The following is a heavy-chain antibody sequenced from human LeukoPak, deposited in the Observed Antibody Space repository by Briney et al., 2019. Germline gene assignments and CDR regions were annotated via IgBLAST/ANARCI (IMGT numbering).Heavy chain of an antibody. V-gene: IGHV3-66*01. CDR3: ARDRGYFDN. Sequence: GGSLRLSCAASGFTVSNNYMSWVRQAPGKGLDWVSIIYRGGSTYYADSVKGRFTISRDNVQNSLYLQMNSLRAEDTAMYYCARDRGYFDNWGQGTLVTVSS. CDR1: GFTVSNNY. J-gene: IGHJ4*02. CDR2: IYRGGST.